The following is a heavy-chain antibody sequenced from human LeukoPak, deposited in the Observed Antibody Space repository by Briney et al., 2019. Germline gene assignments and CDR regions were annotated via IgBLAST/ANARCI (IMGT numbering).Heavy chain of an antibody. V-gene: IGHV4-4*09. CDR2: ISSSGSV. CDR3: ARIPLGYSGAYYFDY. J-gene: IGHJ4*02. D-gene: IGHD5-12*01. CDR1: RGSISGSIRSYY. Sequence: SETLTLTCTVSRGSISGSIRSYYWSWLRQPPGKGLEWIGYISSSGSVNDNPSLRSRVTISVDTSKNQFFLNLSSVSAADTAVYYCARIPLGYSGAYYFDYWGQGTLVTVSP.